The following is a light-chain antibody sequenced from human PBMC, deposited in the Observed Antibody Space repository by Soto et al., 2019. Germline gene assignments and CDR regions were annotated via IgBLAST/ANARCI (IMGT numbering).Light chain of an antibody. CDR1: QSISTW. Sequence: DIQMTQSPSILSASVGDRVTITCRASQSISTWLAWYQQKPGKAPNLLIYDASDLQSGVPSRFSGSGSGTEFTLTITSLQPHDFATYYCQQYINYPWTFGQGTKVEIK. J-gene: IGKJ1*01. CDR3: QQYINYPWT. CDR2: DAS. V-gene: IGKV1-5*01.